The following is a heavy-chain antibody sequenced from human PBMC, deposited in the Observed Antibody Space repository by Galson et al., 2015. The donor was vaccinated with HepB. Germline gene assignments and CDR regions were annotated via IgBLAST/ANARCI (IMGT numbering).Heavy chain of an antibody. Sequence: SVKVSCKASGYTFTSYYIHWVRQAPGQGLEWMGIINPSGGSTSYAQKFQGRVTMTRDTSTSTVYMELSSLRSEDTAVYYCARGRHCYDSSSYSGMDVGVQATTLTVSS. CDR3: ARGRHCYDSSSYSGMDV. CDR1: GYTFTSYY. J-gene: IGHJ6*02. CDR2: INPSGGST. V-gene: IGHV1-46*01. D-gene: IGHD3-22*01.